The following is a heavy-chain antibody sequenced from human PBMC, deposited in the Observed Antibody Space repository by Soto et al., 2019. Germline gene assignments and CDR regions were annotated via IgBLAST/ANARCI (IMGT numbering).Heavy chain of an antibody. CDR2: INPTGGT. Sequence: SETLSLTCAVYGGSFCGYYWSWVRQSPGKGLEWIGEINPTGGTNYNPSLKSRVTISVDTSKDQFSLQLSSVTAADTAVYYCARTRATPASRNLDYWGQGTLVTVSS. J-gene: IGHJ4*02. D-gene: IGHD1-1*01. CDR3: ARTRATPASRNLDY. V-gene: IGHV4-34*01. CDR1: GGSFCGYY.